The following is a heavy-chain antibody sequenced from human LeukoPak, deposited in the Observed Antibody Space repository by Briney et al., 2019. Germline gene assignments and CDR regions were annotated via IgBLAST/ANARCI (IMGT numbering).Heavy chain of an antibody. J-gene: IGHJ4*02. V-gene: IGHV1-58*02. CDR1: GFTFTSSA. CDR3: AAVQVGANYYFDY. Sequence: ASVKVSCKASGFTFTSSAMQWVRQARGQRLEWIGWIVVGSGNTNYAQKFQGRVTITRDMSTSRAYMELSSLRSEDTAVYYCAAVQVGANYYFDYWGQGTLVTVSS. D-gene: IGHD1-26*01. CDR2: IVVGSGNT.